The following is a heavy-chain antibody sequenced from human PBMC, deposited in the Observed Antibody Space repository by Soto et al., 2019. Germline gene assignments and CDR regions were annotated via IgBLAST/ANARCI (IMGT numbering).Heavy chain of an antibody. Sequence: SETLSLTCAVYGGSFSGYYWSWIRQPPGKGLEWIGEINHSGSTNYNPSLKSRFTISVDTAKNQFSLKLSSVTAADTAVYYCARGLKRGYSSSLIGSSSWDDRFRYYYMDVWGKGTTVTVSS. CDR2: INHSGST. J-gene: IGHJ6*03. D-gene: IGHD6-6*01. V-gene: IGHV4-34*01. CDR3: ARGLKRGYSSSLIGSSSWDDRFRYYYMDV. CDR1: GGSFSGYY.